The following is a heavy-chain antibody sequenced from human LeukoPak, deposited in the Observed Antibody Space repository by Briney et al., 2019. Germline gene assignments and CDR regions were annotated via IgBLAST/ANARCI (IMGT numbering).Heavy chain of an antibody. CDR2: IYYSGST. V-gene: IGHV4-61*08. CDR1: GGSISSGGYY. CDR3: ARDALDAFDI. Sequence: SQTLSLTCTVSGGSISSGGYYWSWIRQPPGKGLEWVGYIYYSGSTNYNPSLKSRVTISVDTSKNQFSLRLTSVTAADTAVYYCARDALDAFDIWGQGTMVTVSS. J-gene: IGHJ3*02.